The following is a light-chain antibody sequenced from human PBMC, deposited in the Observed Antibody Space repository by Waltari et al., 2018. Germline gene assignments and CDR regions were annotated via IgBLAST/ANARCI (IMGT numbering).Light chain of an antibody. V-gene: IGKV2-30*01. CDR3: MQGTHWPT. Sequence: DVVMTQSPLSLPVTLGQPASISCRSSQSLVKSDGNTYLYWFNQRPGQSPRRLIYKVSNRDSGVPDRFSGSGSGTDFTLKISRVEAEDVGVYYCMQGTHWPTFGQGTKVEIK. J-gene: IGKJ1*01. CDR2: KVS. CDR1: QSLVKSDGNTY.